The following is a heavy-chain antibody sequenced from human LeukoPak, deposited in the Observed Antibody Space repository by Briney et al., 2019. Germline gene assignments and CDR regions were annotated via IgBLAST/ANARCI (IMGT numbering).Heavy chain of an antibody. CDR2: IRGNGDIT. J-gene: IGHJ4*02. V-gene: IGHV3-23*01. Sequence: PGGSLRLSCAASGFTFSSYAMSWVRQAPGKGLEWVSAIRGNGDITYYTDSLKGRCTISRDKSKNTLYLQMNSLRAENTAVYYCAKVTGGDMITYGGLDYWGQGTLVTVSS. CDR3: AKVTGGDMITYGGLDY. D-gene: IGHD3-16*01. CDR1: GFTFSSYA.